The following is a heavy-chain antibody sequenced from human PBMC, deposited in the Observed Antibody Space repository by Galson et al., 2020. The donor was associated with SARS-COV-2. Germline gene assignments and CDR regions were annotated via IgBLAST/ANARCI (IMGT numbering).Heavy chain of an antibody. V-gene: IGHV3-30*02. J-gene: IGHJ4*02. CDR2: IRFDETNK. D-gene: IGHD1-7*01. Sequence: GGSLRLSCAASGFTFKNYGMHWVRQAPGKGLEWVAFIRFDETNKFYGDSVKGRFTISRDNSKNTLYLQMNSLRAEDTAVYYCVKDQKNYSYFFDYWGQGTLVTVSS. CDR1: GFTFKNYG. CDR3: VKDQKNYSYFFDY.